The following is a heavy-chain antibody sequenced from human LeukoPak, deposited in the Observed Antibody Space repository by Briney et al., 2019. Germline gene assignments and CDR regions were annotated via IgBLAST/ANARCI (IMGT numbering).Heavy chain of an antibody. V-gene: IGHV3-21*01. Sequence: GGSLRLSCAASGFTFSSYSMNWVRQAPGKGLEWVSSISSSSSYIYHADSVKGRFTISRDNAKNSLYLQMNSLRAEDTAVYYCARGSAGDYDYVWGIPFWGQGTLVTVSS. D-gene: IGHD3-16*01. CDR2: ISSSSSYI. CDR3: ARGSAGDYDYVWGIPF. J-gene: IGHJ4*02. CDR1: GFTFSSYS.